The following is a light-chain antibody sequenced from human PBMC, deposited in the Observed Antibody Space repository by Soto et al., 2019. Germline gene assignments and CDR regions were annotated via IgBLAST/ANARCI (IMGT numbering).Light chain of an antibody. CDR2: EVS. CDR1: SSDVGGYNY. CDR3: SSYTRQYTPSYV. Sequence: QSALTQPASVSGSPGQSITLSCTGTSSDVGGYNYVSWYQHHPGKAPKLMIYEVSNWPSGISHRFSGSKSGNTASLTISGLRAEDEADYYCSSYTRQYTPSYVFGTGTKVTVL. J-gene: IGLJ1*01. V-gene: IGLV2-14*01.